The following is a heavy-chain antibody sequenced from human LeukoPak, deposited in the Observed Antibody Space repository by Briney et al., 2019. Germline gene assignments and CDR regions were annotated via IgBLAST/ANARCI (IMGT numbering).Heavy chain of an antibody. J-gene: IGHJ4*02. D-gene: IGHD2-2*01. CDR2: ISGAGGST. Sequence: GGSLRLSCAASRFTFSKYAMSWVRQAPGKGLKWVSTISGAGGSTYYPDSVKGRFTISRDNSKNTVYLQMNSLRAEDTAIYYCAKDGVGCSSGSCYAGDYFDHWGQGTLVTVSS. CDR1: RFTFSKYA. CDR3: AKDGVGCSSGSCYAGDYFDH. V-gene: IGHV3-23*01.